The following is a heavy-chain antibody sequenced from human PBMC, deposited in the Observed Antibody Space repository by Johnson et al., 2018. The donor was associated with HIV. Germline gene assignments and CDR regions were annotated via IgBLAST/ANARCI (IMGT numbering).Heavy chain of an antibody. V-gene: IGHV3-30*04. CDR2: ISYDGSNK. D-gene: IGHD1-1*01. J-gene: IGHJ3*02. CDR1: GFTFSSYA. CDR3: ARDMAQLELFAFDI. Sequence: QVQLVESGGGVVQPGRSLRLSCAASGFTFSSYAMHWVRQAPGKGLEWVAVISYDGSNKYYADSVKGRFTISTDNSKNTLYLPMNSLGAEDTAVYYCARDMAQLELFAFDIWGQGTMVTVSS.